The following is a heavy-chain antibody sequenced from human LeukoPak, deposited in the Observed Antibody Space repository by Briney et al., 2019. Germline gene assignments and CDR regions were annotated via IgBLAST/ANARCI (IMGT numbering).Heavy chain of an antibody. V-gene: IGHV1-46*01. CDR2: IYASGGST. J-gene: IGHJ6*03. D-gene: IGHD5-18*01. CDR3: ARGGYAFYYYMDV. Sequence: RASVKVSCKASGYTVTSYYMHWVRQAPGQGLEWMGIIYASGGSTSYAQKFQGRVTMTRDTSTSTVYMELSSLRSEDTAVYYCARGGYAFYYYMDVWGKGTTVTISS. CDR1: GYTVTSYY.